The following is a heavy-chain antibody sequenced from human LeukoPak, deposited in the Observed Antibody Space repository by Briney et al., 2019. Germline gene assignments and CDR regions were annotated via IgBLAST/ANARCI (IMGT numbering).Heavy chain of an antibody. CDR3: ARRHFSSSSAPNWFDP. CDR2: IYYSGST. Sequence: SETLSLTCTVSGGSISSGGYYWSWIRQHPGKGLEWIGYIYYSGSTYYNPSLKSRVTISVDTSKNQFSLKLSSVTAADTAVYYCARRHFSSSSAPNWFDPWGQGTLVTVSS. J-gene: IGHJ5*02. V-gene: IGHV4-31*03. CDR1: GGSISSGGYY. D-gene: IGHD6-6*01.